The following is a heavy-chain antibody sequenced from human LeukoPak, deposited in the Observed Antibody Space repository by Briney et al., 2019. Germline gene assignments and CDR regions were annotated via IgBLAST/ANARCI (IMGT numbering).Heavy chain of an antibody. V-gene: IGHV3-23*01. CDR3: AKDKLGLTGLDY. CDR1: GFTFSSYG. J-gene: IGHJ4*02. Sequence: GGSLRLSCAASGFTFSSYGMSWVRQAPGKGLEWVSAISGSGGSTYYADSVKGRFTISRDNSKNTLYLQMNSLRAEDTAVYYCAKDKLGLTGLDYWGQGTLVTVSS. CDR2: ISGSGGST. D-gene: IGHD3-9*01.